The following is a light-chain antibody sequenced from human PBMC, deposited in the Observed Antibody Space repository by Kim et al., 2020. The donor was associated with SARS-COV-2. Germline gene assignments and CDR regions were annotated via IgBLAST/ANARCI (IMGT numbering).Light chain of an antibody. J-gene: IGKJ4*01. CDR2: WAS. CDR3: QQYYSTPLT. CDR1: QSVLYSSNNKNY. Sequence: DIVMTQSPDSLGVSLGERATINCKSSQSVLYSSNNKNYLAWYQQKSGQPPKLLIYWASTREYGVPDRFSGSGSGTDFTLTISSLQAEDVAVYYCQQYYSTPLTFGGGTKVDIK. V-gene: IGKV4-1*01.